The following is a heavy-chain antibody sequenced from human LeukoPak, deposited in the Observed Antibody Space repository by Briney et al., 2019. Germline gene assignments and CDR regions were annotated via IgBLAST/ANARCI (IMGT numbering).Heavy chain of an antibody. Sequence: GGSLRLSCAASGFTFRNCATSWVRQAPGKGLEWVSGISGTGYNTYYADSVKGRFTISRDNSKNTLYLQMNSLGAEDTAVYYCAKHVSGSLFYFDYWGQRTLVTVSS. J-gene: IGHJ4*02. CDR3: AKHVSGSLFYFDY. CDR1: GFTFRNCA. V-gene: IGHV3-23*01. CDR2: ISGTGYNT. D-gene: IGHD3-10*01.